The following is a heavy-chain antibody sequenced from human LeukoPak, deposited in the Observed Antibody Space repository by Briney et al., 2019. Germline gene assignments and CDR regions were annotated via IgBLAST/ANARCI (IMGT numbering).Heavy chain of an antibody. Sequence: PGGSLRHSCAASGFTFTSYGMHWVRQAPGKGLEWVAIIPYDGSLKNYADSVKGRFTISRDNSRNTLYLQMNNLRAEDTAVYYCAKALAYSSGYLKWGENSEDYYYYYAMDVWGQGTTVTVSS. CDR1: GFTFTSYG. D-gene: IGHD6-19*01. CDR3: AKALAYSSGYLKWGENSEDYYYYYAMDV. CDR2: IPYDGSLK. V-gene: IGHV3-30*18. J-gene: IGHJ6*02.